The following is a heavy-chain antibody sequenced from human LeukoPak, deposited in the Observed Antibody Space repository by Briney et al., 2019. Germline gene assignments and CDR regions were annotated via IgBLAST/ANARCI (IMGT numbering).Heavy chain of an antibody. Sequence: SETLSLTCAVYGGSFSGYYWSWIRQPPGKGLEWIGEINHSGSTNYNPSLKSRVTISVDTSKNQFSLKLSSVTAADTAVYYCARPVTGVEMATDDAFDIWGQGTMVTVSS. V-gene: IGHV4-34*01. J-gene: IGHJ3*02. CDR3: ARPVTGVEMATDDAFDI. CDR1: GGSFSGYY. CDR2: INHSGST. D-gene: IGHD5-24*01.